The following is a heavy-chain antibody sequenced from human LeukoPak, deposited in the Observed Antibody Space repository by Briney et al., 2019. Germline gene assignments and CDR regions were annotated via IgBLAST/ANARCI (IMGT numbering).Heavy chain of an antibody. CDR1: GGSISSSSYY. J-gene: IGHJ6*03. Sequence: SETLSLTCTVSGGSISSSSYYWSWIRQPPGKGLEWIGYIYYSGGTNYNPSLKSRVTMSVDTSKNQFSLRLTSVTAADTAVYYCARSDHDSSGDYYSYHYYYMDVWGTGTTVTVSS. D-gene: IGHD3-22*01. V-gene: IGHV4-61*01. CDR3: ARSDHDSSGDYYSYHYYYMDV. CDR2: IYYSGGT.